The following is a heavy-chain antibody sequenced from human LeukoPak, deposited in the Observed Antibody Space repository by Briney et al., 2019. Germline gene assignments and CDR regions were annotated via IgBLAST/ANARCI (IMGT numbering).Heavy chain of an antibody. J-gene: IGHJ5*02. V-gene: IGHV1-69*13. CDR1: GYTFTSYG. CDR3: ATWEWELLRNWFDP. CDR2: INPIFGTA. Sequence: SVKVSCKASGYTFTSYGISWVRQAPGQGLEWMGGINPIFGTANYAQKFQGRVTITADESTSTAYMELSSLRSEDTAVYYCATWEWELLRNWFDPWGQGTLVTVSS. D-gene: IGHD1-26*01.